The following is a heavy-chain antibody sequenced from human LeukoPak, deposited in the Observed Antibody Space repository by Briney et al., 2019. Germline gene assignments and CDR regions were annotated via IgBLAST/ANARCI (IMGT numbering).Heavy chain of an antibody. CDR3: ARVGKVGDSGYDL. CDR2: IIPIFGTA. Sequence: SVKVSCKASGGTFSSYAISWVRQALGQGLEWMGGIIPIFGTANYAQKFQGRVTITADKSTSTAYMELSSLRSEGTAVYYCARVGKVGDSGYDLWGQGTLVTVSS. CDR1: GGTFSSYA. J-gene: IGHJ4*02. V-gene: IGHV1-69*06. D-gene: IGHD5-12*01.